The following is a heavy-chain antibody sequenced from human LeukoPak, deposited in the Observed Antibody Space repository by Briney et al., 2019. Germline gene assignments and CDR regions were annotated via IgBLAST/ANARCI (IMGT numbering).Heavy chain of an antibody. CDR1: GDSVSNNIAA. CDR2: TYYRSKWYK. V-gene: IGHV6-1*01. J-gene: IGHJ5*02. CDR3: TRGRSWEWFDP. D-gene: IGHD3-10*01. Sequence: SQTLSLTCAISGDSVSNNIAAWNWIGQSPSRSLEWLGRTYYRSKWYKDYAVSVKSRMTIDPDTSKNQFSLHLNSVTPEDTAVYYCTRGRSWEWFDPWGQGTLVTVSS.